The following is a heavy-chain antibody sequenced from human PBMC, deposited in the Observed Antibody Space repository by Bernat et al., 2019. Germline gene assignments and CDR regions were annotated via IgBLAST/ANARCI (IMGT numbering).Heavy chain of an antibody. D-gene: IGHD3-3*02. J-gene: IGHJ6*02. CDR3: ARLGFLEWDYAMDV. CDR1: GGSITSSSYY. CDR2: IYYSGTT. Sequence: QLQLQASGPGLVKPSETLSLTCTVSGGSITSSSYYWAWIRQPPGKGLAWIGSIYYSGTTYYNPSLRSRVTVSVDTSKNQFSLRLSSVTAADTAVHYCARLGFLEWDYAMDVWGQGTTVTVSS. V-gene: IGHV4-39*01.